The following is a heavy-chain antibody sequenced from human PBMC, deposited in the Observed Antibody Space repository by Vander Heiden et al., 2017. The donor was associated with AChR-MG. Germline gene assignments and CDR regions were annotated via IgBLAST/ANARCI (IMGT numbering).Heavy chain of an antibody. Sequence: QLQLQESGPGLVKPPETLSLTCTVSGGSISSSSYYWGWIRQPPGKGLEWIGSIYYSGSTYYNPSLKSRVTISVDTSKNQFSLKLSSVTAADTAVYYCARLNWNYSWGAVDYWGQGTLVTVSS. J-gene: IGHJ4*02. CDR3: ARLNWNYSWGAVDY. CDR2: IYYSGST. CDR1: GGSISSSSYY. D-gene: IGHD1-7*01. V-gene: IGHV4-39*01.